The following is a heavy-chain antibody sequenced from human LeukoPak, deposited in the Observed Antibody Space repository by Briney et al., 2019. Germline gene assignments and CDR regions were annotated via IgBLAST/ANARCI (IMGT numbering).Heavy chain of an antibody. V-gene: IGHV4-59*01. J-gene: IGHJ6*03. CDR3: ARTTEGYCRGGSCYYYYYYMDV. D-gene: IGHD2-15*01. Sequence: SETLSLTCAVYGGSFSGYYWSWIRQPPGKGLEWIGYIYYSGGTNYNPSLKSRVTIPVDTSKNQFSLKLSSVTAADTAVYYCARTTEGYCRGGSCYYYYYYMDVWGKGTTVTVSS. CDR1: GGSFSGYY. CDR2: IYYSGGT.